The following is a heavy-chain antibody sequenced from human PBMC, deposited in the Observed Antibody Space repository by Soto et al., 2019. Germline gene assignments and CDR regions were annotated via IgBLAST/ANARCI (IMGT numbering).Heavy chain of an antibody. CDR2: ISGSGST. CDR3: AKTFFGGVN. J-gene: IGHJ4*02. Sequence: GGSLRLSCAASGFTFNTFAMSWIRQAPGKGLEWISSISGSGSTFYVDSVEGRFTISRDNSKSALYLQMNSLRAEDSAVYYCAKTFFGGVNWGQGTLVTVSS. D-gene: IGHD3-16*01. CDR1: GFTFNTFA. V-gene: IGHV3-23*01.